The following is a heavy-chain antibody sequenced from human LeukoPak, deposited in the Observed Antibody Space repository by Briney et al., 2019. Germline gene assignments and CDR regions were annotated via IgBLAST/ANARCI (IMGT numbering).Heavy chain of an antibody. J-gene: IGHJ3*02. Sequence: SVKVSCKASVGTFSSYTISWVRQAPGPGLEWMGRIIPILGIANYAQKFQGRVTITADKSTSTAYMELSGLRSEDTAVYYCATFYGSGRIMVDIWGQGTMVTVSS. CDR3: ATFYGSGRIMVDI. D-gene: IGHD3-10*01. V-gene: IGHV1-69*02. CDR2: IIPILGIA. CDR1: VGTFSSYT.